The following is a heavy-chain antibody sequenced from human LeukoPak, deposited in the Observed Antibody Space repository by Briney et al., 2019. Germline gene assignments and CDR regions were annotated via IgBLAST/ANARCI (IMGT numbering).Heavy chain of an antibody. Sequence: PSETLSLTCTVSGGSISGHYWSWIRQPPGKGLEWIGYIYHTGSTYYNPSLESRVTISVDTSKNRVSLKVTSMTAADTAVYYCSRDRTRGDYYYMDVWGKGTTVTVSS. J-gene: IGHJ6*03. CDR3: SRDRTRGDYYYMDV. CDR1: GGSISGHY. V-gene: IGHV4-59*11. D-gene: IGHD3-10*01. CDR2: IYHTGST.